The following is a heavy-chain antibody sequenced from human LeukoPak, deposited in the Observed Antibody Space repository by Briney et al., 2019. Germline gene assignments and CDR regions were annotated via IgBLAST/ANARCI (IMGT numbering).Heavy chain of an antibody. Sequence: GGSLRHSCAASGFTVSSNYMSWVRQAPGKGLEWVSVIYSGGSTYYADSVKGRFTISRDNSKNTLYLQMNSLRAEDTAVYYCARDAPRYGQDAFDIWGQGTMVTVSS. CDR1: GFTVSSNY. CDR2: IYSGGST. D-gene: IGHD3-16*01. CDR3: ARDAPRYGQDAFDI. J-gene: IGHJ3*02. V-gene: IGHV3-66*01.